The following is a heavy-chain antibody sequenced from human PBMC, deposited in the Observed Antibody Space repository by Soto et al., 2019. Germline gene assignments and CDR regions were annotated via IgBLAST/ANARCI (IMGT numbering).Heavy chain of an antibody. J-gene: IGHJ4*02. V-gene: IGHV3-21*01. Sequence: GGSLRLSCAASGFTFSSYSMNWVRQAPGKGLEWVSSISSSSSFIYYADSVKGRFTISRDNAKNSLYLQMNSLRAEDTAMFYCARSYDILTGYSGFDYWGQGTLVPVS. CDR2: ISSSSSFI. D-gene: IGHD3-9*01. CDR3: ARSYDILTGYSGFDY. CDR1: GFTFSSYS.